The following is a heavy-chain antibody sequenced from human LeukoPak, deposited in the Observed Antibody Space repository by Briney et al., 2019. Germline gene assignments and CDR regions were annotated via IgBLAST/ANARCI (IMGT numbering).Heavy chain of an antibody. V-gene: IGHV5-51*01. D-gene: IGHD1-1*01. J-gene: IGHJ4*02. Sequence: GEFLKISCKGSGYSFTSYWIGWVRQMPGKGLEWMGIIYPGGSDTRYSPSFQGPITISADKSISTAYLQWSSLKASDPAMYYRARHGHGGSWNHFDYWGQGTLVTVSS. CDR1: GYSFTSYW. CDR3: ARHGHGGSWNHFDY. CDR2: IYPGGSDT.